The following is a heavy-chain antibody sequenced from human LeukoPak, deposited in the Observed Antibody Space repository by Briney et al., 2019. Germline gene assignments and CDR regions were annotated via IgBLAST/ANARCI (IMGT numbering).Heavy chain of an antibody. Sequence: KPGGSLRLSCAASGFTFSSYSMKWVRQAPGKGLEWVSSISSSSSYIYYADSVKGRFTISRDNAKNSLYLQMNSLRAEDTAVYYCAKAPYGSGDLYWGQGTLVTVSS. V-gene: IGHV3-21*04. J-gene: IGHJ4*02. D-gene: IGHD3-10*01. CDR1: GFTFSSYS. CDR2: ISSSSSYI. CDR3: AKAPYGSGDLY.